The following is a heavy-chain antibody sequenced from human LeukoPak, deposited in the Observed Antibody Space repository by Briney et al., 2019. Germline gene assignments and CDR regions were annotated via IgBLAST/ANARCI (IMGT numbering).Heavy chain of an antibody. CDR3: AREHYDILTGLYIGAFDI. CDR2: IYYSGST. J-gene: IGHJ3*02. Sequence: PSETLSLTCTVSGGSISGYYWSWIRQPPGKGLEWIGYIYYSGSTNYNPSLKSRVTISVDTSKNQFSLKLSSVTAADTAVYYCAREHYDILTGLYIGAFDIWGPGTRVTVSS. CDR1: GGSISGYY. D-gene: IGHD3-9*01. V-gene: IGHV4-59*01.